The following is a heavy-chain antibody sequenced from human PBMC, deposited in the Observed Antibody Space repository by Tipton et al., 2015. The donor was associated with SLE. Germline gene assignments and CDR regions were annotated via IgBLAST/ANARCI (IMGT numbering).Heavy chain of an antibody. CDR1: GGSISSSNW. CDR2: IYHSGST. J-gene: IGHJ4*02. V-gene: IGHV4-4*02. Sequence: SLRLSCAVSGGSISSSNWWSWVRQSPGKGLEWIGEIYHSGSTNYNPSLKSRVTISVDKSKNQFSLKLSSVTAADTAVYYCARDRDRRIVGYWGQGTLVTVSS. D-gene: IGHD1-26*01. CDR3: ARDRDRRIVGY.